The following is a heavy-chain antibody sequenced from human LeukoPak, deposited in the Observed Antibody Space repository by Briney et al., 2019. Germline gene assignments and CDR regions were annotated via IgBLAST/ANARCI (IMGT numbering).Heavy chain of an antibody. CDR2: ISYDGSNK. Sequence: GGSLRLSCAASGFTFSGYAMHWVRQAPGKGLEWVAVISYDGSNKYYADSVKGRFTISRDNSKNTLYLQMNSLRAEDTAVYYCARGVGYCSGGSCQGPGDYWGQGTLVTVSS. CDR1: GFTFSGYA. D-gene: IGHD2-15*01. V-gene: IGHV3-30*04. CDR3: ARGVGYCSGGSCQGPGDY. J-gene: IGHJ4*02.